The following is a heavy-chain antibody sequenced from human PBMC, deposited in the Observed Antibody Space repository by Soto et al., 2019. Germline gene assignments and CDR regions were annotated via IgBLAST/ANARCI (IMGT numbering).Heavy chain of an antibody. J-gene: IGHJ6*02. CDR2: INPSGGST. V-gene: IGHV1-46*01. CDR3: ASSDSPYCSSTSCPLGHYGMDV. Sequence: ASVKVSCKASGYTYTSYYIHWVRQAPGQGLEWMGIINPSGGSTSYAQKFQGRVTITADESTSTAYMELSSLRSEDTAVYYCASSDSPYCSSTSCPLGHYGMDVWGQGTTVTVSS. CDR1: GYTYTSYY. D-gene: IGHD2-2*01.